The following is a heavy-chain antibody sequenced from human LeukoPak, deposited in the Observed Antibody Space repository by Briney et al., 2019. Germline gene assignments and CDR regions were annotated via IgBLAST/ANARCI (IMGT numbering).Heavy chain of an antibody. CDR3: ASRPRGTYFFDH. Sequence: PGGSLRLSCAASGFTFSSCWMHWVRQAPGKGLVWVARINSDGSSTSYADSVKGRFTISRDNAKNTLYLQMNSLTAEDTAVYYCASRPRGTYFFDHWGQGTLVTVSS. CDR1: GFTFSSCW. J-gene: IGHJ4*02. V-gene: IGHV3-74*01. CDR2: INSDGSST. D-gene: IGHD3-16*01.